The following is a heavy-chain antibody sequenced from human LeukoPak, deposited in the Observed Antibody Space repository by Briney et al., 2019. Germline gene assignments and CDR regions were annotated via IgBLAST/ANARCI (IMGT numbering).Heavy chain of an antibody. V-gene: IGHV3-15*01. CDR2: IKSKTDGGTT. CDR3: LANCSSASCYYGTEFDY. D-gene: IGHD2-2*01. CDR1: GFTFSNAW. J-gene: IGHJ4*02. Sequence: PGGSLRLSCAASGFTFSNAWMSWVRQAPGKGLEWVGRIKSKTDGGTTDYAAPVKGRFTISRDDSKNTLYLQMNSLKTEDTAVYYCLANCSSASCYYGTEFDYWGQGTLVTVSS.